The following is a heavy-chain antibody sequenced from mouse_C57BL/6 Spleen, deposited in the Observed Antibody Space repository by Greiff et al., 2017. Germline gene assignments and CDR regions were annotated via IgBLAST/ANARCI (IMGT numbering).Heavy chain of an antibody. CDR1: GYAFSSYW. V-gene: IGHV1-80*01. CDR3: ARWDYDYDEGYAMDY. CDR2: IYPGDGDT. J-gene: IGHJ4*01. Sequence: QVHVKQSGAELVKPGASVKISCKASGYAFSSYWMNWVKQRPGKGLEWIGQIYPGDGDTNYNGKFKGKATLTADKSSSTAYMQLSSLTSEDSAVYFCARWDYDYDEGYAMDYWGQGTSVTVSS. D-gene: IGHD2-4*01.